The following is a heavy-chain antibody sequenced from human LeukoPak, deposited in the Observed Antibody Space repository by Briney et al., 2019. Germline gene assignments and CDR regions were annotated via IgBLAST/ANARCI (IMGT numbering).Heavy chain of an antibody. J-gene: IGHJ5*02. CDR3: AREGSGSSYPFDP. V-gene: IGHV4-59*01. CDR1: GGSISSYY. D-gene: IGHD6-19*01. CDR2: IYYSGST. Sequence: SETLSLTCTVSGGSISSYYWSWLRQPPGKGLEWLGYIYYSGSTNYNPSLKSRVTISVDTSKNQFSLKLSSVTAADTAVYYCAREGSGSSYPFDPWGQGTLVTVSS.